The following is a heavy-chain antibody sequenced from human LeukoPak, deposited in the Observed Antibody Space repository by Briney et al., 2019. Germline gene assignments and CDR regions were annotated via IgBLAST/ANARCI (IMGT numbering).Heavy chain of an antibody. CDR1: GFTFSTYS. J-gene: IGHJ4*02. V-gene: IGHV3-48*02. CDR3: ARHPYRAFDY. Sequence: GGSLRLSCAASGFTFSTYSMNWVRQAPGKGLEWVSYISSSSSSIYYADSVKGRFTISRDSAKNSLYLQMNGLRDEDTAVYYCARHPYRAFDYRGQGTLVTVSS. CDR2: ISSSSSSI. D-gene: IGHD1-26*01.